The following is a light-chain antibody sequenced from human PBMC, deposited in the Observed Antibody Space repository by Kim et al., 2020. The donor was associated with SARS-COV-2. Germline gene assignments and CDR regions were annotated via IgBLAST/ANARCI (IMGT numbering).Light chain of an antibody. CDR3: QQSYSTPSWS. CDR2: AAS. CDR1: QSISSY. J-gene: IGKJ2*04. Sequence: ASVGDRVTIPCRASQSISSYLNWYQQKPGNAPKLLIYAASSLQSGVPSRFSGSGSGTDFTLTISSLQPEDFATYYCQQSYSTPSWSFGQGTKLEI. V-gene: IGKV1-39*01.